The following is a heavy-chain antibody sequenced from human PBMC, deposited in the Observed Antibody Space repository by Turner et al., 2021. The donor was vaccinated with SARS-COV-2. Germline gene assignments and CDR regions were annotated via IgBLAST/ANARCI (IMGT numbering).Heavy chain of an antibody. CDR3: ARGPHPRGFDY. J-gene: IGHJ4*02. D-gene: IGHD3-10*01. CDR2: IYSGGST. Sequence: EVQLVETGGGLIKPGGSLRLSCAASGFTVSSNYIGWVRQAPGKGLEWVSVIYSGGSTYYADSVKGRFTISRDNSKNTLYLQMNSLRAEDTAVYYCARGPHPRGFDYWGQGTLVTVSS. CDR1: GFTVSSNY. V-gene: IGHV3-53*02.